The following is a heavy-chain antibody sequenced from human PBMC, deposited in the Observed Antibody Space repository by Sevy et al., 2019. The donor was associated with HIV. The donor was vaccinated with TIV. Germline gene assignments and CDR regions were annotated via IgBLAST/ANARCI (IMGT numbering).Heavy chain of an antibody. CDR2: IYYSGST. CDR3: ATRSTVTPLSPLYNLFES. D-gene: IGHD4-17*01. V-gene: IGHV4-39*01. J-gene: IGHJ5*01. Sequence: SETLSLTCIVSGGSISSSIYYWGWIRQPPGKGLEWIGSIYYSGSTYYNPSLKSRVTISVDTSKNQFSLTLSSVTAADTAVYYCATRSTVTPLSPLYNLFESWGQGTLVTVSS. CDR1: GGSISSSIYY.